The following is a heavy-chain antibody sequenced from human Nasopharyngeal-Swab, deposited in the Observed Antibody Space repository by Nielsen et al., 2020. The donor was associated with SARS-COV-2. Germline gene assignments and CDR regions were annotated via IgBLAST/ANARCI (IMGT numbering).Heavy chain of an antibody. J-gene: IGHJ4*02. CDR3: VRDDGTSWLLDK. CDR1: GYLLINQA. CDR2: ITAVDGKT. V-gene: IGHV1-3*01. Sequence: ASVKVSCKASGYLLINQALHWVRQAPGQSLEWMGWITAVDGKTEYSQKFHDRLILSSDSSVNTAYMDLSSLRSEDTAVYFCVRDDGTSWLLDKWRQGTLVTVSS. D-gene: IGHD2-15*01.